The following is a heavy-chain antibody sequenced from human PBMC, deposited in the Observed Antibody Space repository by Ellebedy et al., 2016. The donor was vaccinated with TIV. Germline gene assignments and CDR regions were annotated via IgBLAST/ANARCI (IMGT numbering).Heavy chain of an antibody. CDR2: ISLNNGNR. CDR1: GYTFTNYG. CDR3: AREKVIAAAGTSNFYFDY. Sequence: AASVKVSCKASGYTFTNYGIAWVRQAPGQGPEWVGWISLNNGNRIYAQNFQGRVTMTTDTSTSTAYMELRSLRSDDTAVYYCAREKVIAAAGTSNFYFDYWGQGTLVTVSS. D-gene: IGHD6-13*01. J-gene: IGHJ4*02. V-gene: IGHV1-18*01.